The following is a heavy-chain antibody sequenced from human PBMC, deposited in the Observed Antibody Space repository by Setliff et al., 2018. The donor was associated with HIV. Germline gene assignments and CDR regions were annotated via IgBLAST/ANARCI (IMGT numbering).Heavy chain of an antibody. Sequence: PSETLSLTCAVSGYSMTSDYQWGWIRQPPGKGLEWIGSIYHSGTTYYNPSLKSRVTISVDTSKNQFSLKLSSVTAADTAVYYCARSGVYYYDSSGHFDYWGQGTLVTVSS. CDR3: ARSGVYYYDSSGHFDY. CDR2: IYHSGTT. J-gene: IGHJ4*02. V-gene: IGHV4-38-2*01. D-gene: IGHD3-22*01. CDR1: GYSMTSDYQ.